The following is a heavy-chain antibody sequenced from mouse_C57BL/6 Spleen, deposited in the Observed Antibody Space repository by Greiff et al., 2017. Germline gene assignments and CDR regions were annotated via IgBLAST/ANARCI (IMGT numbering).Heavy chain of an antibody. CDR2: IRSKSNNYAT. J-gene: IGHJ2*01. CDR1: GFSFNTYA. Sequence: EVPGVESGGGLVQPTGSLKLSCAASGFSFNTYAMNWVRQAPGKGLEWVARIRSKSNNYATYYDDSVKDRFTISRDDSESMLYLQMNNLKTEDTAMYYWLRRDWFDYWGQGTTLTVSS. V-gene: IGHV10-1*01. D-gene: IGHD3-3*01. CDR3: LRRDWFDY.